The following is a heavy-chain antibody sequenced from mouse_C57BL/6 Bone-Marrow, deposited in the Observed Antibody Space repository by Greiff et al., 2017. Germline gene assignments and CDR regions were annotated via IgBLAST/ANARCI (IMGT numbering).Heavy chain of an antibody. V-gene: IGHV3-6*01. D-gene: IGHD1-1*01. CDR2: ISYDGSN. J-gene: IGHJ2*01. CDR3: ARGIYYYGSMRDYFDY. Sequence: VQLQQSGPGLVKPSQSLSLTCSVTGYSITSGYYWNWIRQFPGNKLEWMGYISYDGSNNYNPSLKNRISITRDTSKNQFFLKLNSVTTEDTATYYGARGIYYYGSMRDYFDYWGQGTTLTVSS. CDR1: GYSITSGYY.